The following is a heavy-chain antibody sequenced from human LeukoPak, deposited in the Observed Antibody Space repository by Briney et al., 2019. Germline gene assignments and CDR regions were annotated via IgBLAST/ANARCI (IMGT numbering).Heavy chain of an antibody. D-gene: IGHD2-21*02. CDR3: AKDMRAYCGGDCYSDFDY. J-gene: IGHJ4*02. CDR2: ISSSSSYI. Sequence: GGSLRLSCAASGFTFNNYVMNWVRQAPGKGLEWVSSISSSSSYIYYADSVKGRFTISRANSKNPLYLQMDSLRAEDTAVYYCAKDMRAYCGGDCYSDFDYWGQGTLVTVSS. CDR1: GFTFNNYV. V-gene: IGHV3-23*01.